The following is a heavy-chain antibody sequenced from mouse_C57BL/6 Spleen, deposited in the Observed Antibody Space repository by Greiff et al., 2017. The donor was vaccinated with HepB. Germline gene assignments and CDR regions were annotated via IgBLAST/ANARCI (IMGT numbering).Heavy chain of an antibody. D-gene: IGHD1-1*01. J-gene: IGHJ2*01. CDR2: IYWDDDK. V-gene: IGHV8-12*01. CDR1: GFSLSTSGMG. CDR3: ARNYGSSYVGVYFDY. Sequence: QVTLKESGPGILQSSQTLSLTCSFSGFSLSTSGMGVSWIRQPSGKGLEWLAHIYWDDDKRYTPSLKSRLTISKDTSRNQVFLKITSVDTADTATYYCARNYGSSYVGVYFDYWGQGTTLTVSS.